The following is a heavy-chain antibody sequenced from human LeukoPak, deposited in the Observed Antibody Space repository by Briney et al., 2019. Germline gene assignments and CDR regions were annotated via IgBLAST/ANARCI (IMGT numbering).Heavy chain of an antibody. Sequence: GGSLRLSCAASRFTFSSYSMNWVRQAPGKGLEWVSSISSSSSYIYYADSVKGRFTISRDNAKNSLYLQMNRLRDENTAVYYCARAHNWKYGSFDFWGQGTLVTVSS. V-gene: IGHV3-21*01. D-gene: IGHD1-7*01. CDR3: ARAHNWKYGSFDF. CDR1: RFTFSSYS. CDR2: ISSSSSYI. J-gene: IGHJ4*02.